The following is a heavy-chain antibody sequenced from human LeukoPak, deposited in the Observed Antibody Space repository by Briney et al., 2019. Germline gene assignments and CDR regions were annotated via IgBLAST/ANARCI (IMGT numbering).Heavy chain of an antibody. CDR3: AKSANTYDCSSTSCYFDY. CDR1: GFTFSSYA. D-gene: IGHD2-2*01. CDR2: ISGSGGST. J-gene: IGHJ4*02. Sequence: GGSLRLSCAASGFTFSSYAMSWVRQAPGKGLEWVSAISGSGGSTYYADSVKGRFTISRDNSKNTLHLQMNSLRAEDTAVYYCAKSANTYDCSSTSCYFDYWGQGTLVTVSS. V-gene: IGHV3-23*01.